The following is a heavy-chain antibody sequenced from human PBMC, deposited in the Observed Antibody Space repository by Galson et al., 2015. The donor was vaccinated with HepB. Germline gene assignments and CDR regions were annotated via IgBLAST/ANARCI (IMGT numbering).Heavy chain of an antibody. V-gene: IGHV1-46*01. J-gene: IGHJ4*02. Sequence: SVKVSCKASGYTFTSYYMHWVRQAPGQGLEWMGIINPSGGSTSYAQKFQGRVTMTRDTSTSTVYMELSSLRSEDTAVYYCARDPLYSSSWYVGGRPEPFDYWGQGTLVTVSS. CDR3: ARDPLYSSSWYVGGRPEPFDY. D-gene: IGHD6-13*01. CDR2: INPSGGST. CDR1: GYTFTSYY.